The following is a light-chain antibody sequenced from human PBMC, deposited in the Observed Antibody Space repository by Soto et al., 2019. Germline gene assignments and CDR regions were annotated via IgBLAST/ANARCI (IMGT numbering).Light chain of an antibody. CDR3: QQAHSFSGT. J-gene: IGKJ3*01. CDR2: AAS. Sequence: DIQMTQSPSYVSASVGDRVTITCRASQGIGTWIAWYQQKPGTAPKLLIYAASSLQSGVPSRFSGSGSGTYFTLTINSLQPEDFSTYYCQQAHSFSGTVGPGTKVDIK. V-gene: IGKV1-12*01. CDR1: QGIGTW.